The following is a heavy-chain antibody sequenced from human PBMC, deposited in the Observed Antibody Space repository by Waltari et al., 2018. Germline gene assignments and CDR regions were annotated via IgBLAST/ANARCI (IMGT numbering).Heavy chain of an antibody. CDR1: GFTFSSYS. J-gene: IGHJ5*02. CDR2: ISSSSSYI. D-gene: IGHD3-3*01. CDR3: ARDSRITIFGVVKRWFDP. V-gene: IGHV3-21*01. Sequence: EVQLVESGGGLVKPGGSLRLSCAASGFTFSSYSMHWFRTAPGKGLEWVSSISSSSSYIYYADSVKGRFTISRDNAKNSLYLQMNSLRAEDTAVYYCARDSRITIFGVVKRWFDPWGQGTLVTVSS.